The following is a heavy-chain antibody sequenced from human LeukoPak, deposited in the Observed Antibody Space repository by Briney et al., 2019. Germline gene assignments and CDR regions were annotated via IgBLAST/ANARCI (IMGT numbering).Heavy chain of an antibody. J-gene: IGHJ4*02. CDR1: GYSISSGHY. CDR3: ARVGTTVAKPAFDY. Sequence: SETLSLTCTVSGYSISSGHYWGWIRQPPGKGLEWIGSMYHSGSTYYNPPLKSRVTISEDTSKNQFSLKLRSVTAADTAVYYCARVGTTVAKPAFDYWGQGTLVTVSS. V-gene: IGHV4-38-2*02. D-gene: IGHD4-23*01. CDR2: MYHSGST.